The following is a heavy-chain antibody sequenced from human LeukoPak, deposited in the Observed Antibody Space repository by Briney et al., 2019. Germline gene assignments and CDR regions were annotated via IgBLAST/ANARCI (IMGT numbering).Heavy chain of an antibody. D-gene: IGHD2-15*01. Sequence: KSSETLSLTCTVSGGSISSHYWSWIRQPPGKGLEWIGYIYYSGSTNYNPSLKSRVTISVDTSKNHFSLNLRSVTAADTAVYYCARLVVCSGGSCYSPNWFDPWGQGTLVTVSS. CDR2: IYYSGST. J-gene: IGHJ5*02. V-gene: IGHV4-59*11. CDR1: GGSISSHY. CDR3: ARLVVCSGGSCYSPNWFDP.